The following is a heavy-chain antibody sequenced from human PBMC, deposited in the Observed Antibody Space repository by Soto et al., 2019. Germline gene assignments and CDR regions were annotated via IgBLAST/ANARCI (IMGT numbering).Heavy chain of an antibody. CDR3: AKEPIPVYYYYGMDV. J-gene: IGHJ6*02. V-gene: IGHV3-30*18. Sequence: QVQLVESGGGVVQPGRSLRLSCAASGFTFSSYGMHRVRQAPGKGLEWVAVISYDGSNKYYADSVKGRFTISRDNSKNTPYLQMNSLRAEYTAVYYCAKEPIPVYYYYGMDVWGQGTTVTVSS. CDR1: GFTFSSYG. CDR2: ISYDGSNK.